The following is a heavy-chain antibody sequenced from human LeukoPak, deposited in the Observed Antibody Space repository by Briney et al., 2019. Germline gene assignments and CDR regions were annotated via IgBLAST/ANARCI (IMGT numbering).Heavy chain of an antibody. CDR1: GFTFDDYA. D-gene: IGHD3-3*01. CDR3: ARSPLYDFWSGYSDF. Sequence: PGRSLRLSCAASGFTFDDYAMHWVRQAPGKGLEWVSGISWNSGSRGYADSVKGRFTIPRDNAKNSLYLQMNSLRAEDMALYYCARSPLYDFWSGYSDFWGQGTLVTVSS. J-gene: IGHJ4*02. CDR2: ISWNSGSR. V-gene: IGHV3-9*03.